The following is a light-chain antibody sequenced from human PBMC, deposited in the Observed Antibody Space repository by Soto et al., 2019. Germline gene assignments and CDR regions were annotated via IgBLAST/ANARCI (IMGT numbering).Light chain of an antibody. CDR2: DAS. CDR3: QQRSNWLWT. Sequence: EIVLTQSPATLSLSPGEGATVSCRASQSVSSYLAWYQQKPGQAPRLLIYDASNRATGIPARFSGSGSGTDFTLTISSLEPEDFAVYYCQQRSNWLWTFGQGTKVDIK. J-gene: IGKJ1*01. V-gene: IGKV3-11*01. CDR1: QSVSSY.